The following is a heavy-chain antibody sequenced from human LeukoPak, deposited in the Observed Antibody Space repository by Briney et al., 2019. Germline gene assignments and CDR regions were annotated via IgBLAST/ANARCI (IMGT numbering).Heavy chain of an antibody. CDR2: ISAGSEDS. CDR1: GFTFGGYA. CDR3: ARTIAQYSNTWLYYYYGLDV. V-gene: IGHV3-23*01. D-gene: IGHD1-7*01. J-gene: IGHJ6*02. Sequence: PGGSLRLSCTASGFTFGGYAMSWVRQAPGKGLEWVSSISAGSEDSYYADSVKGRFTISRDNSQSTLYLQMNSLRADDTAVYYCARTIAQYSNTWLYYYYGLDVWGQGTTVTVSS.